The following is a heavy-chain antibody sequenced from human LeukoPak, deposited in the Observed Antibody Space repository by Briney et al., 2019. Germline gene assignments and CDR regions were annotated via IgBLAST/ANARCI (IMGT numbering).Heavy chain of an antibody. CDR1: GFTFSSYS. Sequence: GGSLRLSCAASGFTFSSYSMNWVRQAPGKGLEWVSYISSSSSTIYYADSVKGRFTISRDNAKNSLYLQMNSLRAEDTAVYYCARDSGDYVRGHFDYWGQGTLVTVSS. V-gene: IGHV3-48*01. CDR2: ISSSSSTI. J-gene: IGHJ4*02. CDR3: ARDSGDYVRGHFDY. D-gene: IGHD2-21*02.